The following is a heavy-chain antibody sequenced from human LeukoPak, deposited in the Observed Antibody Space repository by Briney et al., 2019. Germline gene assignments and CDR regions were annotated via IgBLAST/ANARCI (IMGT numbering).Heavy chain of an antibody. CDR2: NT. CDR1: GYTFTSYY. CDR3: ARGSDYGDLDH. D-gene: IGHD4-17*01. J-gene: IGHJ4*02. Sequence: GASVKVSCKASGYTFTSYYIHWVRQAPGHGLEWMGVNTNYAQKFQGSVTMTRDTSTRTVYMEMSSLRSEDTALYYCARGSDYGDLDHWGQGTLVTVSS. V-gene: IGHV1-46*01.